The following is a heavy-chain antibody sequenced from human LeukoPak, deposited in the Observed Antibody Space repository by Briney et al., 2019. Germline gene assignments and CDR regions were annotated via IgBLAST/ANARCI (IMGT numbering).Heavy chain of an antibody. V-gene: IGHV3-23*01. D-gene: IGHD3-3*01. CDR2: ISRSGDIT. J-gene: IGHJ4*02. Sequence: PGGSLRLSCVASGFTFSSYAMTWVRQAPGKGLEWVSVISRSGDITYYADSVKGHFTISRDNSKSTLYLQMYSLRAEDTAVYYCAKDGLKDSFGVVIPYYFDYWGQGTLVTVSS. CDR3: AKDGLKDSFGVVIPYYFDY. CDR1: GFTFSSYA.